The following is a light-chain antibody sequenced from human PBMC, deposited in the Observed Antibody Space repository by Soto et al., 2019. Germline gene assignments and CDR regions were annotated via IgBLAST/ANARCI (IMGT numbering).Light chain of an antibody. V-gene: IGKV1-39*01. CDR1: QSISSF. Sequence: DIQTTQSPSSLSASVGDRVTITCRASQSISSFLNWYQQKPGKAPNLLVYAASSLQSGVPSRFSGGGSGSDFTLTINSLQPEDFATYFCQQVYTAPYSFGQGTKLEIK. CDR3: QQVYTAPYS. J-gene: IGKJ2*03. CDR2: AAS.